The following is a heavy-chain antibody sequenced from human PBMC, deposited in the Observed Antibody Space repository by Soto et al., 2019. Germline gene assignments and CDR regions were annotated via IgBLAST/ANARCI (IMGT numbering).Heavy chain of an antibody. V-gene: IGHV1-46*01. CDR1: GYTFSRYQ. CDR2: INPSGGRT. D-gene: IGHD2-21*01. CDR3: ARHNGMDV. Sequence: QVQLVQSGAEVKKPGASVKVSCKASGYTFSRYQMHWVRQAPGQGLEWMGIINPSGGRTSYAQKFLGRGIMTSDTSTSTVHVEVSSLTSEDTAVYYCARHNGMDVWGQGTTVTVSS. J-gene: IGHJ6*02.